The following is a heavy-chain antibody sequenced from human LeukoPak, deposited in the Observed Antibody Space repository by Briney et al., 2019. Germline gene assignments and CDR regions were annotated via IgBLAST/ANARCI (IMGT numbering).Heavy chain of an antibody. CDR3: ARELYDFWSGYYLNY. Sequence: PSQTLSLTCTVSGGSISSGSYYWSWLRQPAGKGLEWIGRIYTSGSTNYNPSLKSRVTISVDTSKNQFSLKLSSVTAADTAVYYCARELYDFWSGYYLNYWGQGTLVTVSS. D-gene: IGHD3-3*01. CDR2: IYTSGST. V-gene: IGHV4-61*02. CDR1: GGSISSGSYY. J-gene: IGHJ4*02.